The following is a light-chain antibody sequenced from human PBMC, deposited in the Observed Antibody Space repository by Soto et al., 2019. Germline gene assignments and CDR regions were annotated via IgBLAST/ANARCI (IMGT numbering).Light chain of an antibody. CDR3: TAWDDSLNGPV. J-gene: IGLJ2*01. V-gene: IGLV1-44*01. Sequence: QSVLIQAPSASGTPGQRVTISCSGSSSNIGSYTVNWYQQLPGTAPKLLIYTNNQRPSGVPDRFSGSKSGTSASLAISGLQSEDEADYYCTAWDDSLNGPVFGGGTKLTVL. CDR1: SSNIGSYT. CDR2: TNN.